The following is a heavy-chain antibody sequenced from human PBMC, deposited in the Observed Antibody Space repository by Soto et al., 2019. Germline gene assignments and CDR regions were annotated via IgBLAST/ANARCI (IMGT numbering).Heavy chain of an antibody. CDR3: AKAGAQYYDFWSGYPVDY. CDR2: ISGSGGST. V-gene: IGHV3-23*01. Sequence: EVQLLESGGGLVQPGGSLRLSCAASGFTFSSYAMSWVRQAPGKGLEWVSAISGSGGSTYYADSVKGRFTISRDKSKNTLYLRMNRLRAEDTAVYYCAKAGAQYYDFWSGYPVDYGGQGALVTVSS. CDR1: GFTFSSYA. J-gene: IGHJ4*02. D-gene: IGHD3-3*01.